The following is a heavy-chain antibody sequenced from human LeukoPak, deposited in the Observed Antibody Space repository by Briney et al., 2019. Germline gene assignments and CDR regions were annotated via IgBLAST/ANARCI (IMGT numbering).Heavy chain of an antibody. Sequence: GGFLRLSCAAAGFTFNRYAMHWVRQAPGKGLEWVTFVRYEGSEEYYVDSVKSRFTNSRDNLKNTLYLQMSSLRDEDTAVYYCAKAYSTYSFGYPDAFDMWGQGTMVIVSS. J-gene: IGHJ3*02. CDR1: GFTFNRYA. V-gene: IGHV3-30*02. CDR2: VRYEGSEE. CDR3: AKAYSTYSFGYPDAFDM. D-gene: IGHD5-18*01.